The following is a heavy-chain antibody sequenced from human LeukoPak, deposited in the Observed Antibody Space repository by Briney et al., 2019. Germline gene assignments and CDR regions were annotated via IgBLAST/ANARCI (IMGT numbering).Heavy chain of an antibody. CDR1: GFTFSNAW. CDR3: TTSGRGWYPAQSDY. CDR2: IKSKTDGGTT. Sequence: PGGSLRLSCAASGFTFSNAWMSWVCQAPGKGLEWVGRIKSKTDGGTTDSAAPVKGRFTISRDDSKNTLYLQMNSLKTEDTAVYYCTTSGRGWYPAQSDYWGQGTLVTVSS. D-gene: IGHD6-19*01. V-gene: IGHV3-15*01. J-gene: IGHJ4*02.